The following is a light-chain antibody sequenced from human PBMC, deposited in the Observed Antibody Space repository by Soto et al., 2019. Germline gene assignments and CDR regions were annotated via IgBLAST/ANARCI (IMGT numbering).Light chain of an antibody. V-gene: IGLV2-14*01. CDR3: SSYTSISTLYV. CDR1: NSDVGGYNY. J-gene: IGLJ1*01. CDR2: EVS. Sequence: QSVLTQPASVSGSPGQSITISCPGTNSDVGGYNYVSWYQQHPCKAPELMIYEVSHRPSGVSNRFSGSKSDNTASLTISGLQAEYEADYYGSSYTSISTLYVFGTGTKVTVL.